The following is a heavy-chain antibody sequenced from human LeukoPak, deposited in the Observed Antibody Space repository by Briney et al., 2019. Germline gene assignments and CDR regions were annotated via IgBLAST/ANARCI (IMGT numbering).Heavy chain of an antibody. V-gene: IGHV3-48*03. CDR2: ISSSGSTI. J-gene: IGHJ4*02. Sequence: GGSLRLSCAATGFTFSSYEMSWVSQAPGKGLEWVAYISSSGSTIYYADSVKGRFTISRDDAKNSLYLQMNSLRAEDTAVYYCARVLGFGELFFDYWGQGTLVTVSS. D-gene: IGHD3-10*01. CDR1: GFTFSSYE. CDR3: ARVLGFGELFFDY.